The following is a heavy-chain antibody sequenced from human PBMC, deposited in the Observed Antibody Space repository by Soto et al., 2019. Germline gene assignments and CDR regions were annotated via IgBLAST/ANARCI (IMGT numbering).Heavy chain of an antibody. V-gene: IGHV4-39*01. D-gene: IGHD1-1*01. CDR3: ARRELEPTNNDAFHI. Sequence: SETLSLTCADSGGSISSSNHYWDWIRHPPGKGPEWIGRIYYSGSTYYNPSLKSRVTISVDTSKNQFSLKLSSVTAADTAVYYCARRELEPTNNDAFHIWGQGTMVTVSS. J-gene: IGHJ3*02. CDR2: IYYSGST. CDR1: GGSISSSNHY.